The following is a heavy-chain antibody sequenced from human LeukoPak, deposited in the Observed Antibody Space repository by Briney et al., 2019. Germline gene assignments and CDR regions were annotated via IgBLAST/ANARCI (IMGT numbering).Heavy chain of an antibody. V-gene: IGHV4-31*03. J-gene: IGHJ4*02. CDR3: ARLGSYGVDY. Sequence: PSETLSLTCTVSGGSISSGGYYWSWIRQHPRKGLEWIGYIYYSGSTYYNPSLKSRVTISVDTSKNQFSLKLSSVTAADTAVYYCARLGSYGVDYWGQGTLVTVSS. CDR2: IYYSGST. D-gene: IGHD4-17*01. CDR1: GGSISSGGYY.